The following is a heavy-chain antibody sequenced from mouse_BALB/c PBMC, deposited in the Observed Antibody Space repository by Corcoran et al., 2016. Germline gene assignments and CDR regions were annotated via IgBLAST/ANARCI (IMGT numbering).Heavy chain of an antibody. J-gene: IGHJ3*01. CDR2: INTYTGEP. Sequence: QIQLVQPGPELKKPEETVKISCKASGYTFTNYGMYRVKQAPGKGLKWMGWINTYTGEPTYADDFKGRFAFSLETSASTAYLQINNLKNEDTATYFFARGGYYGSSPAWFAYWGQGTLVTVSA. CDR1: GYTFTNYG. D-gene: IGHD1-1*01. CDR3: ARGGYYGSSPAWFAY. V-gene: IGHV9-3-1*01.